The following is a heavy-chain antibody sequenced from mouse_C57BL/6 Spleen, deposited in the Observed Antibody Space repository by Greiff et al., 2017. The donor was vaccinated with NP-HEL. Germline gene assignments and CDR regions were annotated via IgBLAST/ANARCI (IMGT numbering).Heavy chain of an antibody. CDR2: IYPGDGDT. V-gene: IGHV1-80*01. J-gene: IGHJ2*01. D-gene: IGHD1-1*01. Sequence: QVQLQQSGAELVKPGASVKISCKASGYAFSSYWMNWVKQRPGKGLEWIGQIYPGDGDTNYNGKFKGKATLTADKSSSTAYMQLSSLTSEDSAVYFCARDYYDSSHYFDYWGQGTTLTVSS. CDR3: ARDYYDSSHYFDY. CDR1: GYAFSSYW.